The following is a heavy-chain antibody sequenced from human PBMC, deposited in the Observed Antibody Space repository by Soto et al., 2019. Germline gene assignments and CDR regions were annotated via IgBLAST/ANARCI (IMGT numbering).Heavy chain of an antibody. D-gene: IGHD4-17*01. CDR3: ARPSTAPYGRVDY. V-gene: IGHV4-39*01. Sequence: QLQLQESGPGLVKPSETLSLTCTVSGGSISSSSYYWGWIRQPPGKGLEWIGSIYYSGSTYYNPYLKSRVTISVDTSKNQFSLKLSSVTAADTAVYYCARPSTAPYGRVDYWGQGTLVTVSS. J-gene: IGHJ4*02. CDR2: IYYSGST. CDR1: GGSISSSSYY.